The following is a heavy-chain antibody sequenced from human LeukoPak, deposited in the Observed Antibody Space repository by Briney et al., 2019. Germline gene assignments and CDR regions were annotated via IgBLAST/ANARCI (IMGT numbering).Heavy chain of an antibody. Sequence: SETLSLTCTVSGGSISSGDYYWSWIRQPPGTGLEWIGYIYYSGSTYYNPSLKSRVTISVDTSKNRFSLKLSSVTAADMAVYYCASGAPCPDYLCQGPLVTVSS. D-gene: IGHD2-2*01. CDR1: GGSISSGDYY. V-gene: IGHV4-30-4*01. CDR2: IYYSGST. J-gene: IGHJ4*02. CDR3: ASGAPCPDY.